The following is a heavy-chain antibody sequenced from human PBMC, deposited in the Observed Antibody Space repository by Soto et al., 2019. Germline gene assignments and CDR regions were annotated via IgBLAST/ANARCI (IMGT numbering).Heavy chain of an antibody. Sequence: SETLSLTCTVSGGSISSGGYYWSRIRQHPGKGLEWIGYIYYSGSTYYNPSLKSRVTISVDTSKNQFSLKLSSVTAADTAVYYCAREGRPRVYYMDVWGKGTTVTVSS. CDR2: IYYSGST. V-gene: IGHV4-31*03. CDR1: GGSISSGGYY. CDR3: AREGRPRVYYMDV. J-gene: IGHJ6*03.